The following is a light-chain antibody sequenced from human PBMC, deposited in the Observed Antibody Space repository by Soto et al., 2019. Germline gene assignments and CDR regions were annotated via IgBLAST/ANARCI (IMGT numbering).Light chain of an antibody. V-gene: IGKV3-20*01. Sequence: EIVLTQSPGTLSLSPGERATLSCRPSQSVSSTYLEWYQQKPGQAPSLLFYAASTRATGIPDRFSGGASATYFTRTISILEPEDYAVYYCRHYINPLWTFGQGTKVE. CDR1: QSVSSTY. CDR3: RHYINPLWT. CDR2: AAS. J-gene: IGKJ1*01.